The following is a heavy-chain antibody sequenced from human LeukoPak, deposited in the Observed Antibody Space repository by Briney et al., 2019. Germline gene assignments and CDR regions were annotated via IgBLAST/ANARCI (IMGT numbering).Heavy chain of an antibody. V-gene: IGHV3-74*01. CDR2: INLDGSNT. D-gene: IGHD4-17*01. CDR3: ARALRWDGDLDY. CDR1: EFTLSRYF. J-gene: IGHJ4*02. Sequence: QTGGSLRLSCVASEFTLSRYFMHWVRQAPGKGLVWVSRINLDGSNTIYADSVEGRFTVSRDNAKNTLYLQMNSLRVEDTAVYYCARALRWDGDLDYWGQGTLVTVSS.